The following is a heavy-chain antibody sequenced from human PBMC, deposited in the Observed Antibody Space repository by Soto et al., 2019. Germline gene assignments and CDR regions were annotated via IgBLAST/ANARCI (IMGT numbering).Heavy chain of an antibody. CDR1: GGNFRSES. D-gene: IGHD2-15*01. J-gene: IGHJ3*02. CDR2: ITPFFAPS. Sequence: QVQLVQSGAEVKKPGSSVKVSCKASGGNFRSESINWLRRAPGQGLTGMGGITPFFAPSAYSQKSQGRLTTTADVSTTTAHIELNSLRSQDTAVYYWARGNEFGGNPDAYDIWGQGTMVTVSS. V-gene: IGHV1-69*12. CDR3: ARGNEFGGNPDAYDI.